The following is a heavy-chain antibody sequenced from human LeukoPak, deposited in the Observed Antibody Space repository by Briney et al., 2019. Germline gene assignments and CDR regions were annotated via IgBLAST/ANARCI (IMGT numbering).Heavy chain of an antibody. CDR1: GYTFANYG. J-gene: IGHJ2*01. V-gene: IGHV1-18*01. Sequence: ASVTVSCTVSGYTFANYGISWVRLAPGQRLEWMGWTSTYNDNTNYAQKFQDRVTMTTDTSTSTAYMELRSLRSDDTAVYYCARGQIYWYFDLWGRGTLVTVSS. CDR2: TSTYNDNT. CDR3: ARGQIYWYFDL.